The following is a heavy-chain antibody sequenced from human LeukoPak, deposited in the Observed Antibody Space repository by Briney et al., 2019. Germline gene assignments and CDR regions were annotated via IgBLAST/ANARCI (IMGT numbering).Heavy chain of an antibody. CDR1: GFTFDDYA. D-gene: IGHD3-22*01. CDR3: AKDDSYDSSGIDY. J-gene: IGHJ4*02. V-gene: IGHV3-9*01. CDR2: ISWNSGSI. Sequence: GGSLRLSCAASGFTFDDYAMHWVRQARGKGLEWVSGISWNSGSIGYADSVKGRFTISRDNAKNSLYLQMNSLRAEDTALYYCAKDDSYDSSGIDYWGQGTLVTVSS.